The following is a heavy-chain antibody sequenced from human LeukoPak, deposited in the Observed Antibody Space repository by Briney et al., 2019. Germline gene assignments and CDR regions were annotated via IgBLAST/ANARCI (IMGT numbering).Heavy chain of an antibody. CDR2: IYHSGST. CDR3: ARDFGGSGTYYYYYMDV. D-gene: IGHD3-10*01. Sequence: SQTLSLTCAVSGGSISSGGYSWSWIRQPPGKGLEWIGYIYHSGSTYYNPSLKSQVTISVDRSKNQFSLKLSSVTAADTAVYYCARDFGGSGTYYYYYMDVWGKGTTVTVSS. V-gene: IGHV4-30-2*01. J-gene: IGHJ6*03. CDR1: GGSISSGGYS.